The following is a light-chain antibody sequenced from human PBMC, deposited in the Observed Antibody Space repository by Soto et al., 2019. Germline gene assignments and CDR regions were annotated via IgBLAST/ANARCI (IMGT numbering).Light chain of an antibody. CDR3: SSYTNINTRACV. V-gene: IGLV2-14*01. CDR1: SGDIGSYNH. Sequence: QSVLTQPASVSGSPGQSITISCTGTSGDIGSYNHVSWYQQHPGKAPKLIIYEVTDRPSGVSNRFSGSKSGNTASLTISGLQAEDEAEYYCSSYTNINTRACVFGTGTEVTVL. CDR2: EVT. J-gene: IGLJ1*01.